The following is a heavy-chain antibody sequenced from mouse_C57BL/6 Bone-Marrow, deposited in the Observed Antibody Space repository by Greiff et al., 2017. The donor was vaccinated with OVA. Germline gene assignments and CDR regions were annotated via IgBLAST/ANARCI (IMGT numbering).Heavy chain of an antibody. CDR3: ASFYDYDGTFDY. J-gene: IGHJ2*01. V-gene: IGHV1-39*01. CDR2: INPNYGTT. CDR1: GYSFTDYN. Sequence: EVKLQESGPELVKPGASVKISCKASGYSFTDYNMNWVKQSNGKSLEWIGVINPNYGTTGYNQKFKGKATLTVDRSSSTAYMQLNSLTSEDSAVYYCASFYDYDGTFDYWGQGTTLTVSS. D-gene: IGHD2-4*01.